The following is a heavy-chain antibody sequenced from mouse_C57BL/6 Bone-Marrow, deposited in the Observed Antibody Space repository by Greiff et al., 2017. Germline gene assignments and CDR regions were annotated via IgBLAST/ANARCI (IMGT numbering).Heavy chain of an antibody. Sequence: VQLQQSGAELVRPGASVKLSCTASGFNIKDDYMHWVKQRPEQGLEWIGWIDPENGDTEYASKFQGKATITADTSSNTAYLQLSSLTSEDTAVYYCTTSHYYGSSFYAMDYWGQGTSVTVSS. V-gene: IGHV14-4*01. J-gene: IGHJ4*01. CDR2: IDPENGDT. CDR1: GFNIKDDY. CDR3: TTSHYYGSSFYAMDY. D-gene: IGHD1-1*01.